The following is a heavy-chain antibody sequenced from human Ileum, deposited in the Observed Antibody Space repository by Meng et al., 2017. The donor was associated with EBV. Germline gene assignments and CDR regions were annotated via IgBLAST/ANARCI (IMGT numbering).Heavy chain of an antibody. Sequence: SDQVFRTLSWICSFSIFVSNGSVSSYGYYWTWIRQPPGKGLEWIGYMSYTGSTTYKSSLKSRVTISVDKSKKQFSLKLSSVTAADTAVYYCARERGGGDRGIQWGQGTLVTVSS. D-gene: IGHD2-21*02. V-gene: IGHV4-61*08. J-gene: IGHJ4*02. CDR2: MSYTGST. CDR1: NGSVSSYGYY. CDR3: ARERGGGDRGIQ.